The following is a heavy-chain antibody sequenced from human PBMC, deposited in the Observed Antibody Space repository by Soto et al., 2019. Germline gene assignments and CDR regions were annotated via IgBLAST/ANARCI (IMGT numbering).Heavy chain of an antibody. CDR1: GFTVSDHY. J-gene: IGHJ6*02. CDR3: ARSSGWRQVVGYKYGLDV. V-gene: IGHV3-11*06. Sequence: QVQLVESGGGLVKPGGSLRLSCAVSGFTVSDHYMTWIRQAPGKGLEWVSYISGSGTYTNYADSVKGRFIISGDIAQNSPWLQINSRRGEDTAVYYCARSSGWRQVVGYKYGLDVWGQGTAVTVSS. CDR2: ISGSGTYT. D-gene: IGHD3-22*01.